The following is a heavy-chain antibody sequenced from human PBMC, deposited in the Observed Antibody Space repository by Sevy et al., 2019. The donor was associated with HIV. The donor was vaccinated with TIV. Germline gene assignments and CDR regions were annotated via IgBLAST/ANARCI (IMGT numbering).Heavy chain of an antibody. CDR1: GFTFSRYA. J-gene: IGHJ4*02. Sequence: GGSLRLSCAASGFTFSRYAMNWVRQAPGKGLEWVAVISSDGRNKYYADSVKARFTISRDNSKNTLYLQMNSLRIEDTALYYCARDKAESSSCVLGELSYWGQGTLVTVSS. CDR3: ARDKAESSSCVLGELSY. CDR2: ISSDGRNK. V-gene: IGHV3-30*04. D-gene: IGHD3-16*02.